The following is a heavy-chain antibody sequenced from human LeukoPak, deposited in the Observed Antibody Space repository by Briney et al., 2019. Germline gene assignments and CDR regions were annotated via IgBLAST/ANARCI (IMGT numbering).Heavy chain of an antibody. CDR2: IYYSGST. CDR1: GSSISSGYY. V-gene: IGHV4-38-2*02. Sequence: PSETLSLTCTVSGSSISSGYYWGWIRQPPGKGLEWIGSIYYSGSTYYNPSLKSRVTISVDTSKNQFSLKLSSVTAADTAVYYCARTNDYDSSGYYSWDYYYYMDVWGKGTTVTVSS. CDR3: ARTNDYDSSGYYSWDYYYYMDV. D-gene: IGHD3-22*01. J-gene: IGHJ6*03.